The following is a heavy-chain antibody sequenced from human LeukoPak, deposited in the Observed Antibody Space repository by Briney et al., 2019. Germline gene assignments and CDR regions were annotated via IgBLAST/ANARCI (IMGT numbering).Heavy chain of an antibody. J-gene: IGHJ3*02. V-gene: IGHV3-33*01. Sequence: GGSLRLSCAASGFTFSSYGMHWVRQAPGKGLEWVAVIWYDGSNKYYADSVKGRFTISRDNSKNTLYLQMNSLRAEDTAVYYCARDTPIVVVVAASGTDAFDIWGQGTMVTVSS. CDR2: IWYDGSNK. CDR1: GFTFSSYG. CDR3: ARDTPIVVVVAASGTDAFDI. D-gene: IGHD2-15*01.